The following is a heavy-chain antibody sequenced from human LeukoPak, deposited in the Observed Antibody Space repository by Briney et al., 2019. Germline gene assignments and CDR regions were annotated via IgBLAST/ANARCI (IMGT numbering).Heavy chain of an antibody. CDR2: INPNSGGT. CDR3: ARDFRYCTNGVCYTGFNY. D-gene: IGHD2-8*01. V-gene: IGHV1-2*06. Sequence: ASVKVSCKASGYTFTGYYMHWVRQAPGQGLEWMERINPNSGGTNYAQKFQGRVTMTRDTSISTAYMELSRLRSDDTAVYYCARDFRYCTNGVCYTGFNYWGQGTLVTVSS. J-gene: IGHJ4*02. CDR1: GYTFTGYY.